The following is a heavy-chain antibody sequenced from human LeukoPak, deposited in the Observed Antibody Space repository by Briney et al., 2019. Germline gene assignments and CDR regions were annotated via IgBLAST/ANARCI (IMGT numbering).Heavy chain of an antibody. CDR1: GYTFTGYY. D-gene: IGHD3-16*02. Sequence: ASVKVSCKASGYTFTGYYMHWVRQAPGQGLEWMGWINPNSGGTNYAQKFQGRVTMTRDTSISTAYMELSRLRSDDAAVYYCAGGIMITFGGVIASTGDYYYYYGTDVWGQGTTVTVSS. J-gene: IGHJ6*02. CDR3: AGGIMITFGGVIASTGDYYYYYGTDV. V-gene: IGHV1-2*02. CDR2: INPNSGGT.